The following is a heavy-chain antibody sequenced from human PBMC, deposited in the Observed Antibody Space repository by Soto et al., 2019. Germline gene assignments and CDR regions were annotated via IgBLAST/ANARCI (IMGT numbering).Heavy chain of an antibody. D-gene: IGHD3-22*01. CDR3: ARSYYDSTGFAVDP. V-gene: IGHV4-59*02. J-gene: IGHJ5*02. CDR2: MYFGGSF. Sequence: QMQLQASGPGLVKPSETLSLTCNVSGASVSHGYWSWIRQPPGKALEWIGFMYFGGSFNYNPSLTSRATISVETSTNPFSMKLTSVTASDTAVYYCARSYYDSTGFAVDPWGQGTLVTVSS. CDR1: GASVSHGY.